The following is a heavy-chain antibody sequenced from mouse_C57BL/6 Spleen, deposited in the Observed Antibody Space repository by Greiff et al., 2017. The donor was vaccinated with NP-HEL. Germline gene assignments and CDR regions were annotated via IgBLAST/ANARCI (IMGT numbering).Heavy chain of an antibody. J-gene: IGHJ2*01. V-gene: IGHV1-55*01. CDR3: ARFYYGSSYYFDY. CDR2: IYPGSGST. CDR1: GYTFTSYW. D-gene: IGHD1-1*01. Sequence: VQLQQPGAELVKPGASVKMSCKASGYTFTSYWITWVKQRPGQGLEWIGDIYPGSGSTNYNEKFKSKATLTVDTSSSTAYMQRSSLTSEDSAVYYCARFYYGSSYYFDYWGQGTTLTVSS.